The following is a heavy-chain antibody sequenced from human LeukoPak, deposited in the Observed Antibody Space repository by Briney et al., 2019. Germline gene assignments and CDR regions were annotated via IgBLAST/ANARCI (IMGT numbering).Heavy chain of an antibody. D-gene: IGHD6-19*01. CDR2: ISGSGDST. CDR3: AREDGWVYSSGWCAFDI. CDR1: GFTFSNYA. V-gene: IGHV3-23*01. Sequence: PGGSLRLSCAASGFTFSNYAMGWVRLAPGKGLEWVSTISGSGDSTYYADSVKGRFTISRDNSKNTLYLQMNSLRAEDTAVYYCAREDGWVYSSGWCAFDIWGQGTMVTVSS. J-gene: IGHJ3*02.